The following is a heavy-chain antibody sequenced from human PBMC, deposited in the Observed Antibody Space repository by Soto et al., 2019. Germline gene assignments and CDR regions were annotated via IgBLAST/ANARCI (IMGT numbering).Heavy chain of an antibody. V-gene: IGHV1-69*13. CDR3: AWPLYSGYDGVAYY. J-gene: IGHJ4*02. Sequence: SVKVSCKASGGTFSSYAISWVRQAPGQGLEWMGGIIPIFGTANYAQKFQGRVTITADESTSTAYMELSSLRSEDTAVYCCAWPLYSGYDGVAYYWGQGTLVTVSS. D-gene: IGHD5-12*01. CDR1: GGTFSSYA. CDR2: IIPIFGTA.